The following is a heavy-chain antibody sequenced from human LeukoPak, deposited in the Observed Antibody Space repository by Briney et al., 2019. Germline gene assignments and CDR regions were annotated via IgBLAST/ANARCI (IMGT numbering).Heavy chain of an antibody. CDR2: INVYGGHA. V-gene: IGHV1-18*04. J-gene: IGHJ6*02. CDR3: ARPRRRYYYYGMDV. CDR1: GYTFTGYY. Sequence: ASVKVSCKASGYTFTGYYMHWVRQAPGQGLEWMGWINVYGGHAKYAQKFLGRVSLTTDTSTSTAYMELRSLTSDDTAVYFCARPRRRYYYYGMDVWGQGTSVTVSS.